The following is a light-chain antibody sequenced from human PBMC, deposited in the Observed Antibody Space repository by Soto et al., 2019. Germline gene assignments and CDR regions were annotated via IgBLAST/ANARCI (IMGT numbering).Light chain of an antibody. J-gene: IGLJ2*01. CDR1: SSNIGAGYD. Sequence: QSVLTQPPSVSGAPGQRVTISCTGSSSNIGAGYDVHWYQQLPGAAPKLLIYANNNRPSGVPDRFSGSKSDTSVSLAITGLQAEDEADYYCQSYDSSLSVIFGGGTKLTVL. CDR3: QSYDSSLSVI. CDR2: ANN. V-gene: IGLV1-40*01.